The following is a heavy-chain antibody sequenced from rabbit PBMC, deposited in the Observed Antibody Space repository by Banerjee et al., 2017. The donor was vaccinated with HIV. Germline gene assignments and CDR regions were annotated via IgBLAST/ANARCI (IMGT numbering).Heavy chain of an antibody. CDR1: GFSFSGGYF. J-gene: IGHJ4*01. CDR3: AIRGHSGVSYLAL. D-gene: IGHD1-1*01. CDR2: MDAGNSDI. Sequence: QSLEESGGGLVKPGASLTLTCTVSGFSFSGGYFMCWVRQAPGKGLEWIACMDAGNSDIYYASWAKGRFTISRTSSTTVTLRMTSLTAADTATYFCAIRGHSGVSYLALWGQGTLVTVS. V-gene: IGHV1S40*01.